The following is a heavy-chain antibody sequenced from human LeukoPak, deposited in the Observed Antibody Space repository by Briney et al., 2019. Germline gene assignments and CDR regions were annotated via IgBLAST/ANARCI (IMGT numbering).Heavy chain of an antibody. J-gene: IGHJ4*02. CDR2: ISSSGSTI. CDR1: GFTLSDYY. Sequence: GGSLRLSRAASGFTLSDYYMSWIRQAPGKGLEWVSYISSSGSTIYYADSVKGRFTISRDNSKNTLYLEMNSLRAEDTAVYYCAKDIGSYYDYWGQGILVTVSS. D-gene: IGHD3-10*01. V-gene: IGHV3-11*04. CDR3: AKDIGSYYDY.